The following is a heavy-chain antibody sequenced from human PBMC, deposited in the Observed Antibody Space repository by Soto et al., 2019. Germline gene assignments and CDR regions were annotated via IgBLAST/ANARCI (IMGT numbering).Heavy chain of an antibody. CDR3: ARARFQLLHPYYYGMDV. CDR2: IYYTEKT. V-gene: IGHV4-59*01. CDR1: GGSISSYY. D-gene: IGHD2-15*01. J-gene: IGHJ6*02. Sequence: QVQLQQSGPVLVKPSETLSLTCTVSGGSISSYYWSWIRQPPGKGLDWIGYIYYTEKTNYNPSLKSRVTISVDTSKNQFSLKLRSVTAADTGVYFCARARFQLLHPYYYGMDVWGQGTAVTVSS.